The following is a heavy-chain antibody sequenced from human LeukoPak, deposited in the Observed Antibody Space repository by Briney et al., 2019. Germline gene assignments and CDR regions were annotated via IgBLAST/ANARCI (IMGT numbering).Heavy chain of an antibody. CDR3: AKEGLNIATRDFFDS. CDR2: IRSNAKSYAT. CDR1: GFTFSGSA. Sequence: PGGSLRLSCAASGFTFSGSAMHWVRQASGKGLEWVGRIRSNAKSYATAYAASVKGRFTISRDDSKNTAYLQMNSLKTEDTAVYYCAKEGLNIATRDFFDSWGQGTLVTVSS. D-gene: IGHD6-6*01. J-gene: IGHJ4*02. V-gene: IGHV3-73*01.